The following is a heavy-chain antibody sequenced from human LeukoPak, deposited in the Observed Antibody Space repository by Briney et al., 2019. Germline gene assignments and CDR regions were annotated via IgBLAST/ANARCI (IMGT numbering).Heavy chain of an antibody. V-gene: IGHV3-30*04. Sequence: GRSLRLSCAASGFTFSSYAMHWVRQAPGKGLEWVAVISYDGSNKYYADSVKGRFTISRDNSKHTLYLQMNSLRAEDTAVYYCARDGGRYCSSTSCSPFDYWGQGTLVSVS. CDR3: ARDGGRYCSSTSCSPFDY. J-gene: IGHJ4*02. CDR2: ISYDGSNK. D-gene: IGHD2-2*01. CDR1: GFTFSSYA.